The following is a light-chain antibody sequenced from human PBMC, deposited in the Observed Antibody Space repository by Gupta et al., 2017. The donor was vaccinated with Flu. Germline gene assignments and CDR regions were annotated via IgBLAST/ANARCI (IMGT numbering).Light chain of an antibody. J-gene: IGKJ1*01. CDR3: QQYYATASWT. CDR2: WAS. V-gene: IGKV4-1*01. Sequence: DIVMTQSPDSLAVSLGERATINCRSSRSVLYNPNNKNYLAWYQQKPGQPPKLLIYWASTRESGVPDRFSGSGSGTDFTLTISSLQAEDVAVYYCQQYYATASWTFGQGTKVEIK. CDR1: RSVLYNPNNKNY.